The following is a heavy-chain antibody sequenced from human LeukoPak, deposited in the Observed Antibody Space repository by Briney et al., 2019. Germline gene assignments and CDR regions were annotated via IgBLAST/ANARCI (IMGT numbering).Heavy chain of an antibody. D-gene: IGHD1-26*01. CDR2: MYTSGNT. J-gene: IGHJ3*02. CDR1: GGSISSYY. Sequence: SETLSLTCTVSGGSISSYYWSWIRRPAGKELEWIGHMYTSGNTNYNPSLKTRVTMSVDTSKNQISLKLTSVTAADTAMYYCARDRGTYINAFDIWGRGTMVTVSS. CDR3: ARDRGTYINAFDI. V-gene: IGHV4-4*07.